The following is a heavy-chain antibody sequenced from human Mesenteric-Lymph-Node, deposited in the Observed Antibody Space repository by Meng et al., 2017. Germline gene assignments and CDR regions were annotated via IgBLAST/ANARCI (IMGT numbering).Heavy chain of an antibody. V-gene: IGHV4-34*01. J-gene: IGHJ4*02. D-gene: IGHD3-22*01. CDR1: GGSFSGYY. CDR3: GRNGYYSLDF. CDR2: INHSGST. Sequence: QVQLQQWGAGLLKPSETLSLTCAVYGGSFSGYYWSWIRQPPGKGLEWIGEINHSGSTNYNPSLKSRVTMSLDRSKNQISLQLNSLTAADTAVYYCGRNGYYSLDFWGQGALVTVSS.